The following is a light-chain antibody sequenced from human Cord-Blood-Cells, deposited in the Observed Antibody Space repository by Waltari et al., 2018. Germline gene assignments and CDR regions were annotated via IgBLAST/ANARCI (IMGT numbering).Light chain of an antibody. CDR2: DAS. Sequence: EIVSTQPAATLSLSPGERATLSCRASQSVSSYLALYQQKHGQAPRPLIYDASNRATGIPARFSGIGSGTDFTLTISSLEPEDFAVYYCQQRSNWPLTFGGGTKVEIK. CDR1: QSVSSY. J-gene: IGKJ4*01. CDR3: QQRSNWPLT. V-gene: IGKV3-11*01.